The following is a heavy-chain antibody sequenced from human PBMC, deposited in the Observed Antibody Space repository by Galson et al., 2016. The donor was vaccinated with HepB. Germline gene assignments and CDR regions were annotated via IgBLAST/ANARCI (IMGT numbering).Heavy chain of an antibody. CDR3: ARDRAADGLAAIDF. D-gene: IGHD5-24*01. V-gene: IGHV3-33*01. CDR2: IWHDGSKE. CDR1: GFTLSAFA. Sequence: SLRLSCATFGFTLSAFAMHWVRQVPGKGLEWLTLIWHDGSKEYYTESVKGRFTISRDNAKNIVYLQMDSLTDEDTAVYYCARDRAADGLAAIDFWGQGTLVTVSS. J-gene: IGHJ4*02.